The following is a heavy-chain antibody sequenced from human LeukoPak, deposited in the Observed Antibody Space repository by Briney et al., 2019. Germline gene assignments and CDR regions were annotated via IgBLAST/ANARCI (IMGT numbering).Heavy chain of an antibody. D-gene: IGHD2-21*02. CDR2: ISSSSSYI. CDR1: GFTFSSYS. J-gene: IGHJ5*02. Sequence: GGSLRLSCAASGFTFSSYSMNWVRQAPGKGLEWVSPISSSSSYIYYADSVKGRFTISRDNAKNSLYLQMNSLRAEDTAVYYCARGGDIVVVTYNWFDPWGQGTLVTVSS. V-gene: IGHV3-21*01. CDR3: ARGGDIVVVTYNWFDP.